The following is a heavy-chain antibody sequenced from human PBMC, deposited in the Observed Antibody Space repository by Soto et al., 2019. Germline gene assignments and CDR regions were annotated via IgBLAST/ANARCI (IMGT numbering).Heavy chain of an antibody. CDR1: GYTFTSYG. Sequence: ASVKVSCKASGYTFTSYGISWVRQAPGQGLEWVGWISAYNGNTNYAQKLQGRVTMTTDTSTTTAYMELRSLRSDDTAVYYCATDIVVVVEGAGYYYGMDDWGQRPTVTASS. D-gene: IGHD2-15*01. CDR2: ISAYNGNT. CDR3: ATDIVVVVEGAGYYYGMDD. V-gene: IGHV1-18*01. J-gene: IGHJ6*02.